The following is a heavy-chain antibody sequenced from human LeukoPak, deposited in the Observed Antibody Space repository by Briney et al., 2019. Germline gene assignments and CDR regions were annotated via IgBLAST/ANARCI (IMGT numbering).Heavy chain of an antibody. Sequence: SETLSLTCTLSGGSITSDYWSWIRQSPGKGLEWIGYFSYSGSTHYSPSLKSRVTISVDTSKNQFSLKLSSVTAADTAVYYCARILGPGYAFDIWGQGTMVTVSS. D-gene: IGHD2-15*01. J-gene: IGHJ3*02. CDR3: ARILGPGYAFDI. CDR1: GGSITSDY. V-gene: IGHV4-59*12. CDR2: FSYSGST.